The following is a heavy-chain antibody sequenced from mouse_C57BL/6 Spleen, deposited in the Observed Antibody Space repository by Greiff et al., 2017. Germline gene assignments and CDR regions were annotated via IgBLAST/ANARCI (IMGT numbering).Heavy chain of an antibody. J-gene: IGHJ4*01. CDR2: INPYNGGT. Sequence: EVQLQQSGPVLVKPGASVKMSCKASGYTFTDYYMNWVKQSHGKSLEWIGIINPYNGGTSYNQKFKGKATLTVDKSSSTAYMELNSLTSEDSAVYYCARTNDGSSYYAMDYWGQGTSVTVSS. CDR3: ARTNDGSSYYAMDY. V-gene: IGHV1-19*01. D-gene: IGHD1-1*01. CDR1: GYTFTDYY.